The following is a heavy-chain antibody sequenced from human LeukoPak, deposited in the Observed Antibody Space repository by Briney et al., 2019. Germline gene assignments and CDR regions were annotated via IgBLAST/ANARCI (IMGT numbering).Heavy chain of an antibody. J-gene: IGHJ3*02. D-gene: IGHD5-24*01. V-gene: IGHV4-59*12. CDR3: AREGEMATIIAFDI. CDR1: GGSISSYY. Sequence: PSETLSLTCTVSGGSISSYYWSWIRQPPGKGLEWIGYIYYSGSTNYNPSLKSRVTISVDTSKNQFSLKLSSVTAADTAVYYCAREGEMATIIAFDIWGQGTMVTGSS. CDR2: IYYSGST.